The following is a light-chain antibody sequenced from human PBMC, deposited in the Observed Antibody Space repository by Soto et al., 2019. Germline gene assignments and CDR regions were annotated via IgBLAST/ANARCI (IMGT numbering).Light chain of an antibody. CDR1: QSGSSY. J-gene: IGKJ5*01. V-gene: IGKV3-11*01. CDR3: QQRSNWPIT. Sequence: EIVVTQSPATLSFSPGERATLSCRTSQSGSSYFAWYQQKPGRAPRLLIYDPSSRATRIPARFIGSRSGTDFTLTISSLEPEDCAVYYCQQRSNWPITFGQGTRLEIK. CDR2: DPS.